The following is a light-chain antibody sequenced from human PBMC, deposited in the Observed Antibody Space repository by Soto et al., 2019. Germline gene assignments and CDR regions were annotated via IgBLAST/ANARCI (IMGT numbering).Light chain of an antibody. V-gene: IGKV1-39*01. CDR1: QSIRSD. CDR3: QQGFSRPRT. J-gene: IGKJ1*01. Sequence: DIQMTQSPSSLSASVGDRVTITCRASQSIRSDLNWYQQRPGKAPKLLIYTTSNLESGVPSRFSGSGSGTDFTLTISNLQPEDFATYFCQQGFSRPRTFGLWTKVDIK. CDR2: TTS.